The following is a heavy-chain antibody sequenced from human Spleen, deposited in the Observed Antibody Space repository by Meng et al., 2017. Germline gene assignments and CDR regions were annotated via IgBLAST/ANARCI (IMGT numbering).Heavy chain of an antibody. CDR1: GGTFSSYA. D-gene: IGHD5-12*01. J-gene: IGHJ4*02. V-gene: IGHV1-69*06. CDR3: AKGVTEYSGVDY. CDR2: TFPLFGTP. Sequence: QEKRVQSGAEVSNPWSSLTVACKVSGGTFSSYAYNWVRLRHAQGLEWKWSTFPLFGTPNYAQKFQGRVKITAEKSTSTVYVEMSSLTSGDTAVYYCAKGVTEYSGVDYWGQGTLVTVSS.